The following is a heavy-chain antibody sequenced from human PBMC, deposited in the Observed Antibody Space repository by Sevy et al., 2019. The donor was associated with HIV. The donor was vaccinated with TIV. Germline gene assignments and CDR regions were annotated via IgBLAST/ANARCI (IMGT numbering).Heavy chain of an antibody. CDR2: IIPIFGTA. Sequence: ASVKVSCKASGGTFSSYAISWVRQAPGQGLEWMGGIIPIFGTANYAQKFQGRVTITAEESTSTAYMELSSLRSEDTAVYYCADHKIAADYYYYGMDVWGQGTTVTVSS. CDR1: GGTFSSYA. J-gene: IGHJ6*02. D-gene: IGHD6-13*01. CDR3: ADHKIAADYYYYGMDV. V-gene: IGHV1-69*13.